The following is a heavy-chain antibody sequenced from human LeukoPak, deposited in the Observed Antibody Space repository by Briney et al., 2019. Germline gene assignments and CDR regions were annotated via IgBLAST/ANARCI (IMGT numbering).Heavy chain of an antibody. CDR1: GGSVSNGIYY. D-gene: IGHD2-21*02. CDR3: ARHHRVTAIDY. J-gene: IGHJ4*02. Sequence: SETLSLTCTVSGGSVSNGIYYWGWIRQPPGKGLEWIGSIHNVGSTYYNPSLKSRVTVSVDTSKNQSSLKLSSVTAADTAVYYCARHHRVTAIDYWGQGTLVTVSS. CDR2: IHNVGST. V-gene: IGHV4-39*01.